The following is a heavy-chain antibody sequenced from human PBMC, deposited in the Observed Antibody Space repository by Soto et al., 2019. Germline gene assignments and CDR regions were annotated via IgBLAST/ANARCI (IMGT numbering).Heavy chain of an antibody. CDR1: GGSISTGGYY. Sequence: QVQLQDSGPGLVKPSQTLSLTCTVSGGSISTGGYYWNWIRQHPGKGLEWIGYFYYSGSTYYNPSLKCRVTISVNTSKNQFSLKLSSVTAADTAVYYCARSLFPWGQGTLVTVSS. J-gene: IGHJ5*02. CDR2: FYYSGST. CDR3: ARSLFP. V-gene: IGHV4-31*03.